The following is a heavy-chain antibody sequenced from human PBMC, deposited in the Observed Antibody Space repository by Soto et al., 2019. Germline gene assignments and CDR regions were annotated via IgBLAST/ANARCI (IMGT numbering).Heavy chain of an antibody. CDR1: GDSVSSDSYY. V-gene: IGHV4-61*01. CDR2: IYSSGST. D-gene: IGHD5-18*01. J-gene: IGHJ4*02. CDR3: ARDIRGYSRAFDY. Sequence: PSETLSLTCTVSGDSVSSDSYYWTWIRQPPGKGLEWIGYIYSSGSTNYNPSLKSRVTISLDTSSNQFSLELTSVTAADTAIYYCARDIRGYSRAFDYWGQGNLVTVS.